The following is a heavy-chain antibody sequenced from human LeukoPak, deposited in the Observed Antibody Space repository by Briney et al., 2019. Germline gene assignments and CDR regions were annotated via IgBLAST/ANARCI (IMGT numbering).Heavy chain of an antibody. CDR3: AGNVDTAMPGYYYYYMDV. CDR1: GGSFSDYS. Sequence: PSETLSLTCAVYGGSFSDYSWSWIRQPPGKGLEWIGEINHSGGTNNNPSLMSRVIISVDTSKNQFSLKLSSVTAADTAVYYCAGNVDTAMPGYYYYYMDVWGKGTTVTVSS. J-gene: IGHJ6*03. V-gene: IGHV4-34*01. CDR2: INHSGGT. D-gene: IGHD5-18*01.